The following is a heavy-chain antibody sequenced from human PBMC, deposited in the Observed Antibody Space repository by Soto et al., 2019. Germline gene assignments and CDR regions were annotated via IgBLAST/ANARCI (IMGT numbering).Heavy chain of an antibody. V-gene: IGHV4-31*03. CDR1: GGSISSGGYY. D-gene: IGHD2-2*02. CDR2: IYYSGST. CDR3: ARARCISTSCYRWFDP. Sequence: QVQLQESGPGLVKPSQTLSLTCTVSGGSISSGGYYWSWIRQHPGKGLEWIGYIYYSGSTYYNPSLNSRVTISVDTSKNQFSLKLSSVTAADTAVYYCARARCISTSCYRWFDPWGQGTLVTVSS. J-gene: IGHJ5*02.